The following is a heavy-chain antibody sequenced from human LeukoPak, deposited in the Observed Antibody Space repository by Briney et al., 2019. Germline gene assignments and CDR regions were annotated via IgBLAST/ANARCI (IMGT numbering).Heavy chain of an antibody. V-gene: IGHV4-59*01. CDR1: GGSICSYD. J-gene: IGHJ4*02. CDR2: IYYSGST. D-gene: IGHD3-10*01. Sequence: SETLSLTCTVSGGSICSYDWSWIRLPPGKGLEWIGYIYYSGSTNYNPSLKSQVTISADTSKNQFSLKLSSVTAADTAVYYCASRYGSGSYGFDYWGQGTLVTVSS. CDR3: ASRYGSGSYGFDY.